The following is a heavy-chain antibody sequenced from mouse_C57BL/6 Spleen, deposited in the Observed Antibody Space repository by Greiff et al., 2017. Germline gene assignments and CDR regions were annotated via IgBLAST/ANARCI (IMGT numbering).Heavy chain of an antibody. D-gene: IGHD2-3*01. CDR3: ARNGDGYYDAMDD. CDR2: IDPSDSYT. Sequence: QVQLQQPGAELVMPGASVKLSCKASGYTFTSYWMHWVKQRPGQGLEWIGEIDPSDSYTNYNQKFKGKSTLTVDKSSSTAYMQRSSLTSEDSAVYYGARNGDGYYDAMDDWGQGTSVTVSS. CDR1: GYTFTSYW. V-gene: IGHV1-69*01. J-gene: IGHJ4*01.